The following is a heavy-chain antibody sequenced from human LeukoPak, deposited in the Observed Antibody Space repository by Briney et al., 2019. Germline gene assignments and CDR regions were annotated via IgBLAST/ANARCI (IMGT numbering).Heavy chain of an antibody. CDR3: ARDGDQMYEVYDY. J-gene: IGHJ4*02. V-gene: IGHV3-20*04. Sequence: GGSLRLSCAASGFTFDDYGMSWVRQAPGRGLEWVSGINWNGGSTGYADSVKGRFTISRDNAKNSLYLQMNSLRTEDTAVYYCARDGDQMYEVYDYWGQGTLVTVSS. D-gene: IGHD1-14*01. CDR1: GFTFDDYG. CDR2: INWNGGST.